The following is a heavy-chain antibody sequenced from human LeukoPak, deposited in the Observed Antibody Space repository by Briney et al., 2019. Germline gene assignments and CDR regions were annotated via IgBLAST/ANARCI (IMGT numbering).Heavy chain of an antibody. CDR2: INAGNGNT. CDR3: AIHDPPGIAVAGTWGYYYYYYMDV. CDR1: GYTFTSYA. Sequence: GASVKVSCKASGYTFTSYAMHWVRQAPGQRLEWMGWINAGNGNTKYSQEFQGRVTITADKSTSTAYMELSSLRSEDTAVYYCAIHDPPGIAVAGTWGYYYYYYMDVWGKGTTVTVSS. V-gene: IGHV1-3*03. D-gene: IGHD6-19*01. J-gene: IGHJ6*03.